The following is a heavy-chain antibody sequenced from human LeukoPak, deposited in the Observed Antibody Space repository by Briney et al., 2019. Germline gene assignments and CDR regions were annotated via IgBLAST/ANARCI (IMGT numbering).Heavy chain of an antibody. V-gene: IGHV1-69*05. CDR3: AITRSYYFDY. CDR2: IIPVFGTA. CDR1: GGTFSSYA. J-gene: IGHJ4*02. Sequence: SVKVSCKASGGTFSSYAISWVRQAPGQGLEWMGGIIPVFGTANYAQKFQGRVTITTDESTSTAYMELSSLRSEDTAVYYCAITRSYYFDYWGQGTLVTVSS. D-gene: IGHD6-6*01.